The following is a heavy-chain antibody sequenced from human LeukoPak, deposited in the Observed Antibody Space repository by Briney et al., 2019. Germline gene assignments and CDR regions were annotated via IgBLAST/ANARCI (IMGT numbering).Heavy chain of an antibody. CDR2: ISGSGGST. D-gene: IGHD3-22*01. V-gene: IGHV3-23*01. J-gene: IGHJ4*02. Sequence: SGGSLRLSCAASGFTFSSYGMSWVRQAPGKGLEWVSAISGSGGSTYYADSVKSRFTISRDNSKNTLYLQMNSLRAEDTAVYYCAKKMSYYYDSSGYYYGLGFDYWGQGTLVTVSS. CDR1: GFTFSSYG. CDR3: AKKMSYYYDSSGYYYGLGFDY.